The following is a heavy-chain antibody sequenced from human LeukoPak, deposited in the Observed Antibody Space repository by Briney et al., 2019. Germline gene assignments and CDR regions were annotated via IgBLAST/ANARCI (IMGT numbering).Heavy chain of an antibody. D-gene: IGHD3-10*01. J-gene: IGHJ6*02. Sequence: SETLSLTCTVSGGSISSYYWSWIRQPPGKGLEWIGEINHSGSTNYNPSLKSRVTISIDTSKTQFSLKLTSVTAADTAVYYCARGDIGRYYAPGSYYNAPYYYYGLDVWGQGTTVTVSS. CDR2: INHSGST. CDR3: ARGDIGRYYAPGSYYNAPYYYYGLDV. CDR1: GGSISSYY. V-gene: IGHV4-34*01.